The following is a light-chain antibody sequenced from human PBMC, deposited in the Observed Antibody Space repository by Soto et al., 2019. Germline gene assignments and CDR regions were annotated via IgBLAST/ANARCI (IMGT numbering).Light chain of an antibody. J-gene: IGKJ1*01. CDR1: QTVSKF. CDR3: QQTYSLPRT. Sequence: DVQIIQSPSSLSASVGDSVTISCRASQTVSKFVNWYQQKPGRVPDLLIYSASTLYSGVPSRFSGSGSGTEFTLTISNIQPEDFANYYCQQTYSLPRTFAQGTKVDIK. CDR2: SAS. V-gene: IGKV1-39*01.